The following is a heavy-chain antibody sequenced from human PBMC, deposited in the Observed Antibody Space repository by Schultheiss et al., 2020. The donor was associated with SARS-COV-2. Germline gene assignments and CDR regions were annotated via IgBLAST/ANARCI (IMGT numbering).Heavy chain of an antibody. CDR3: ARGGGSYYGFDY. J-gene: IGHJ4*02. V-gene: IGHV4-59*12. D-gene: IGHD1-26*01. Sequence: SQTLSLTCTVSGGSISSYYWSWIRQPPGKGLEWIGYIYYSGSTNYNPSLKSRVTISVDTSMHQFSLKLSSVTAADTAVYYCARGGGSYYGFDYWGQGTLVTVSS. CDR1: GGSISSYY. CDR2: IYYSGST.